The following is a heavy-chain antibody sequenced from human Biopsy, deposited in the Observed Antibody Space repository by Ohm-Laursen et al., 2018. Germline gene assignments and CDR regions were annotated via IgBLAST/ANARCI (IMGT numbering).Heavy chain of an antibody. CDR3: TKWPGGYSYSSL. V-gene: IGHV3-49*03. CDR1: GFNFGDLG. Sequence: SLRLSCSASGFNFGDLGMGWFRQVPGKGLECVSLIRSIGSGGTTEYAESVKGRFTVSRDDSKSLTYLQMSSLKIEDTGIYYCTKWPGGYSYSSLWGRGTLVTVSS. CDR2: IRSIGSGGTT. J-gene: IGHJ4*02. D-gene: IGHD5-18*01.